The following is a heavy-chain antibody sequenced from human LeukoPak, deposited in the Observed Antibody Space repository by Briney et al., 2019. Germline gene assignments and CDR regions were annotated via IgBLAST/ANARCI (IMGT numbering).Heavy chain of an antibody. J-gene: IGHJ4*02. V-gene: IGHV3-23*01. Sequence: PGGSLRLSCAASGFTFSSYGMSWVRQAPGKGLEWVSAISGSGGSTYYADSVKGRFTISRDNSKNTLFLQMNSLRAGDTAVYYCAKDQRGRSGTNFDYWGQGTLVTVS. CDR2: ISGSGGST. CDR1: GFTFSSYG. CDR3: AKDQRGRSGTNFDY. D-gene: IGHD1-26*01.